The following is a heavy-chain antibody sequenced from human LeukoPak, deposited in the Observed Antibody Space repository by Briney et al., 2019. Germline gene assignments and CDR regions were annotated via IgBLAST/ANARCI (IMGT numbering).Heavy chain of an antibody. Sequence: SVKVSCKASGGTFSSYAISWVRRAPGQGLEWMGGIIPIFGTANYAQKFQGRVTITADESTSTAYMELSSLRSEDTAVYYCARNAGLLWFGELYDYWGQGTLVTASS. D-gene: IGHD3-10*01. CDR2: IIPIFGTA. CDR3: ARNAGLLWFGELYDY. J-gene: IGHJ4*02. CDR1: GGTFSSYA. V-gene: IGHV1-69*13.